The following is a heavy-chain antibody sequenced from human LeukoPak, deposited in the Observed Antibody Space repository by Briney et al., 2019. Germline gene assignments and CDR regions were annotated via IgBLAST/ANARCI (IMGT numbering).Heavy chain of an antibody. CDR3: TTSPVPGIDY. D-gene: IGHD6-19*01. Sequence: PGGSLRLSCAASGFTFSSYSMNWVRQAPGKGLEWVSSISSRSSYIYYADSVKGRFTISRDNAKNSLYLQMSSLRTEDTAMYYCTTSPVPGIDYWGQGIQVTVSS. CDR2: ISSRSSYI. CDR1: GFTFSSYS. V-gene: IGHV3-21*03. J-gene: IGHJ4*02.